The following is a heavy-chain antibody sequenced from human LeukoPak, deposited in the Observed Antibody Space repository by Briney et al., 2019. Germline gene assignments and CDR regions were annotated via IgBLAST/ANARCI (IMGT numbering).Heavy chain of an antibody. CDR2: IFYSGMT. Sequence: SETLSLTCTVSGGSISNYYWSWIRQPPGKGLEWIGYIFYSGMTNYNPSLKSRVTISIDTSKNQFSLRLSSVTAADTAIYYCAREWTGTASAYDIWGQGTMVTVSS. D-gene: IGHD3/OR15-3a*01. CDR1: GGSISNYY. V-gene: IGHV4-59*01. J-gene: IGHJ3*02. CDR3: AREWTGTASAYDI.